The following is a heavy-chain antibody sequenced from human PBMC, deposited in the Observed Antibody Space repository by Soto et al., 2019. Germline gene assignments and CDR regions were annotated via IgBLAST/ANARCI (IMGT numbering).Heavy chain of an antibody. V-gene: IGHV1-2*02. CDR2: INPNSGGT. CDR3: ARLTRERYCSSTSCDS. J-gene: IGHJ5*02. CDR1: GYTFTGYY. D-gene: IGHD2-2*01. Sequence: ASLKVSCKASGYTFTGYYMHWVRQAPGQGLEWMGWINPNSGGTNYAQKFQGRVTMTRDTSISTAYMELSRLRSDDTAVCYCARLTRERYCSSTSCDSWGQGTLVTVSS.